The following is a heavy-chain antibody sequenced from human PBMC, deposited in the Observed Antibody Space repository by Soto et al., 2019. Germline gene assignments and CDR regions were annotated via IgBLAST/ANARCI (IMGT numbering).Heavy chain of an antibody. CDR3: AAQIRGPIPHFGWLSSLIS. V-gene: IGHV4-39*01. J-gene: IGHJ5*02. Sequence: SETLSLTCSVSGDSITSHDFYWGWIRRPPGQGLEWIGTISHTGETFYNPPLDSRLTMSLDASTNQFSMRLTSVTAADAAVFFCAAQIRGPIPHFGWLSSLISWGQGTQVTVSS. D-gene: IGHD3-9*01. CDR1: GDSITSHDFY. CDR2: ISHTGET.